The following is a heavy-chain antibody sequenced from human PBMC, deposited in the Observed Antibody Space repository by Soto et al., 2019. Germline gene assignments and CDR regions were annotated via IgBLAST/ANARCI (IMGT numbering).Heavy chain of an antibody. J-gene: IGHJ6*02. Sequence: QVTLRESGPVLLKPTETLTLTCNVSGFSLTTGRMGVSWIRQPPGKALEWHAHIFSDTERSYSTFLQGRLTTSTDASGRQVVLAMTNKGPVDSGIYFCVRINATSCSYYYALNVWGQGTTGTVSS. CDR3: VRINATSCSYYYALNV. V-gene: IGHV2-26*01. D-gene: IGHD3-16*01. CDR2: IFSDTER. CDR1: GFSLTTGRMG.